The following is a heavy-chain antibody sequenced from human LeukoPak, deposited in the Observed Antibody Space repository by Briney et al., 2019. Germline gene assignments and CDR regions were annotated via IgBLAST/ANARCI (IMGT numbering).Heavy chain of an antibody. J-gene: IGHJ4*02. CDR1: GYSFTYYW. CDR3: ARCGEMATISSCYFDY. CDR2: XYPGDSDT. Sequence: GESLKISCKGFGYSFTYYWIGRVRQMPGKGXEXXXXXYPGDSDTRYSPSFQGQVTISADKSISTAYLQWSSLRASDTAMYYCARCGEMATISSCYFDYWGQGTLVTVSS. D-gene: IGHD5-24*01. V-gene: IGHV5-51*01.